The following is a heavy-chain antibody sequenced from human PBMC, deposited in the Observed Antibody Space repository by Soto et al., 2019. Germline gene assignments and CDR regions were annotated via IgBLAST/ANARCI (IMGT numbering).Heavy chain of an antibody. Sequence: SETLSLTCTVSGGSISSYYWSWIRQPPGKGLEWIGYIYYSGSTNYNPSLKSRVTISVDTSKNQFSLKLSSVTAADTAVYYCARAEVATTLDYWGQGTLVTVSS. CDR3: ARAEVATTLDY. D-gene: IGHD5-12*01. J-gene: IGHJ4*02. CDR1: GGSISSYY. V-gene: IGHV4-59*01. CDR2: IYYSGST.